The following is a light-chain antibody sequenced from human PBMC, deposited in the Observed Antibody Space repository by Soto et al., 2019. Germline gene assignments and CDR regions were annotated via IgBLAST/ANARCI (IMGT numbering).Light chain of an antibody. V-gene: IGKV3-20*01. CDR1: QSVSNSY. Sequence: EIVLTQSPGTLSLSPGERATLSCRASQSVSNSYLAWYQQKPGQAPRLLIYGASSRATGIPDRFSGSGSGIDFTFTISRLEPEDYAVYYCQQYSRSPLTFGGGTQVEIK. CDR2: GAS. CDR3: QQYSRSPLT. J-gene: IGKJ4*01.